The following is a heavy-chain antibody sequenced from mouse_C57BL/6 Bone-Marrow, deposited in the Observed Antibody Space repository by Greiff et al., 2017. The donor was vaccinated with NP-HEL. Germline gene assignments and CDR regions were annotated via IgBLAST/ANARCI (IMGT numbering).Heavy chain of an antibody. CDR3: ARVYYGSKYYYAMDY. V-gene: IGHV1-42*01. Sequence: EVQLHQSGPELVKPGASVKISCKASGYSFTGYYMNWVKQSPEKSLEWIGEINPSTGGTTYNQKFKAQATLTVDKSSSTAYMQLKSLTSEDSAVYYCARVYYGSKYYYAMDYWGQGTSVTVSS. CDR2: INPSTGGT. J-gene: IGHJ4*01. D-gene: IGHD1-1*01. CDR1: GYSFTGYY.